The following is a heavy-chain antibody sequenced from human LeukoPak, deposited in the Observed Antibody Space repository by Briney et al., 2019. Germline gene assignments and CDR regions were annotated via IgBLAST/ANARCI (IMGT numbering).Heavy chain of an antibody. J-gene: IGHJ4*02. CDR1: GVTFRDYS. V-gene: IGHV3-30*04. D-gene: IGHD1-1*01. CDR3: ARERAGTYYFDY. Sequence: GGSLRLSCTASGVTFRDYSMSWVRQAPGKGLEWVAVISYDGSNKYYADSVKGRFTISRDNSKNTLYLQMNSLRAEDTAVYYCARERAGTYYFDYWGQGTLVTVSS. CDR2: ISYDGSNK.